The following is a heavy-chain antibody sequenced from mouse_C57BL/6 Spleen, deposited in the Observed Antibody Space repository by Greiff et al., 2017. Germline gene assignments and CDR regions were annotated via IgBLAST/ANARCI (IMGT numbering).Heavy chain of an antibody. CDR1: GYAFSSYW. J-gene: IGHJ4*01. CDR2: IYPGDGDT. Sequence: QVQLQQSGAELVQPGASVKISCKASGYAFSSYWMNWVKQRPGKGLEWIGQIYPGDGDTNYNGKFKGKATLTADKSSSTAYMQLSSLTSEDSAVYFCARNYYGSSAMDDWGQGTSVTVSS. V-gene: IGHV1-80*01. CDR3: ARNYYGSSAMDD. D-gene: IGHD1-1*01.